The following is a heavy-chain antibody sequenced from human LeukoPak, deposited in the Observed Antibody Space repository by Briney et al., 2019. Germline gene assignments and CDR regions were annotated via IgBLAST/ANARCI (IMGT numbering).Heavy chain of an antibody. CDR2: IIPIFGTA. Sequence: SVKVSCKASGGTFISYAISWVRQAPGQGLEWMGGIIPIFGTANYAQKFQGRVTITTDESTSTAYMELSSLRSEDTAVYYCARVVRYSYYYYYMDVWGKGTTVTVSS. D-gene: IGHD1-26*01. CDR3: ARVVRYSYYYYYMDV. J-gene: IGHJ6*03. V-gene: IGHV1-69*05. CDR1: GGTFISYA.